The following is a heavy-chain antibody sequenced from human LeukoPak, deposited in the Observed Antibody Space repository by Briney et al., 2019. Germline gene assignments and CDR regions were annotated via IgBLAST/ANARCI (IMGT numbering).Heavy chain of an antibody. V-gene: IGHV3-48*04. Sequence: GGSLRLSCVASGFTFNSYSMNWVRQAPGKGLEWVSYISSSGSTIYYADSVKGRFTISRDNAKNSLYLQMNSLRAEDTAVYYCARAYSGFDYWGQGTLVTVSS. CDR3: ARAYSGFDY. CDR2: ISSSGSTI. J-gene: IGHJ4*02. CDR1: GFTFNSYS. D-gene: IGHD4-11*01.